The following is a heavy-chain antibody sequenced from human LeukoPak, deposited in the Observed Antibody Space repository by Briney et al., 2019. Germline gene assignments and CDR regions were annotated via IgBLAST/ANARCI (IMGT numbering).Heavy chain of an antibody. CDR3: AKGVPYGSGSSDEDY. CDR1: GFAFTDYD. Sequence: GGSLRLSCAASGFAFTDYDMHWVRQATGGGLEWVSSIGKAGDTYYADSVKGRFTISRDNSKNTLYLQMNSLRAEDTAVYYCAKGVPYGSGSSDEDYWGQGTLVTVSS. D-gene: IGHD3-10*01. J-gene: IGHJ4*02. CDR2: IGKAGDT. V-gene: IGHV3-13*01.